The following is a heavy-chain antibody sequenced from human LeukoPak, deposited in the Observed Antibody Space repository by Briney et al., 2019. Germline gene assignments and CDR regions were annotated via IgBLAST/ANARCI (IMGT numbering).Heavy chain of an antibody. CDR3: AKDRAVLRFLEWPTTHYYYYYMDV. J-gene: IGHJ6*03. CDR1: GFTFSSYG. CDR2: IRYDGSNK. D-gene: IGHD3-3*01. Sequence: GGSLRLSCAASGFTFSSYGMHWVRQAPGKGLEWVAFIRYDGSNKYYADSVKGRFTISRDNSKNTLHLQMNSLRAEDTAVYYCAKDRAVLRFLEWPTTHYYYYYMDVWGKGTTVTVSS. V-gene: IGHV3-30*02.